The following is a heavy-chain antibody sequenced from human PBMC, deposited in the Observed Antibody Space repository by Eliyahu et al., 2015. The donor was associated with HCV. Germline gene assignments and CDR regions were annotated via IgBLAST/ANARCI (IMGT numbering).Heavy chain of an antibody. CDR1: GFTFSSYG. J-gene: IGHJ4*02. Sequence: QVQLVESGGGVVQPGRSLRLSCAASGFTFSSYGMHWVRQAPGKGLEWVAVIWYDGSNKYYADSVKGRFTISRDNSKNTLYLQMNSLRAEDTAVYYCARERAVGDSPDYWGQGTLVTVSS. D-gene: IGHD2-21*02. CDR3: ARERAVGDSPDY. V-gene: IGHV3-33*01. CDR2: IWYDGSNK.